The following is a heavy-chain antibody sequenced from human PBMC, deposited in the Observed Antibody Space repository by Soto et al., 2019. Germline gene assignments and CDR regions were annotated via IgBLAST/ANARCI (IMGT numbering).Heavy chain of an antibody. CDR3: ARDVQSASGEYFDY. CDR1: GFTVSSNY. J-gene: IGHJ4*02. D-gene: IGHD6-19*01. Sequence: GGSLRLSCAASGFTVSSNYMSWVRQAPGKGLEWVSVIYSGGSTYYADSEKGRFTISRHNSKNTLYLQMNSLRAEDTAVYYCARDVQSASGEYFDYWGQGTLVTVSS. V-gene: IGHV3-53*04. CDR2: IYSGGST.